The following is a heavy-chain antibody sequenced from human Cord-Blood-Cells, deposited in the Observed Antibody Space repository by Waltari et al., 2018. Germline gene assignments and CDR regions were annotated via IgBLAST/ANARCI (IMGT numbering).Heavy chain of an antibody. Sequence: QVQLVQSGAEVKKPGASVKVSCKVSGYTLTELSMHWVRQAPGKGIQWMGVFDPEDREKIYTQKFQGRVTMTEDTSTDTAYMELSSLRSEDTAVYYCATVSYSTSFDYWGQVTLVTVSS. D-gene: IGHD6-6*01. CDR2: FDPEDREK. CDR1: GYTLTELS. V-gene: IGHV1-24*01. J-gene: IGHJ4*02. CDR3: ATVSYSTSFDY.